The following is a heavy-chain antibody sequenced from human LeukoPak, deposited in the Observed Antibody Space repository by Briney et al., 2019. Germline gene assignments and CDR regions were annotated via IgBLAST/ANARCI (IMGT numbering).Heavy chain of an antibody. V-gene: IGHV3-21*01. CDR2: ISSSSRDI. D-gene: IGHD3-22*01. CDR1: GFTFTSYA. J-gene: IGHJ4*02. Sequence: GGSLRLSRAASGFTFTSYAMNWVRQAPGKGLEWVSSISSSSRDINYADSVKGRFTISRDNAWNSLYLQMNSLRAEDTAVYYCARDSDSSGHYYFDYWGQGALVTVSS. CDR3: ARDSDSSGHYYFDY.